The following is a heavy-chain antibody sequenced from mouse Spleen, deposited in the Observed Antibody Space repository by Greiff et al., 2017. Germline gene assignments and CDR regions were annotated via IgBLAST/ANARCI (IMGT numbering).Heavy chain of an antibody. Sequence: QVQLKQPGAELVRPGSSVKLSCKASGYTFTSYWMDWVKQRPGQGLEWIGNIYPSDSETHYNQKFKDKATLTVDKSSSTAYMQLSSLTSEDSAVYYCASTAATPFAYWGQGTLVTVS. J-gene: IGHJ3*01. CDR1: GYTFTSYW. CDR2: IYPSDSET. CDR3: ASTAATPFAY. V-gene: IGHV1-61*01. D-gene: IGHD1-2*01.